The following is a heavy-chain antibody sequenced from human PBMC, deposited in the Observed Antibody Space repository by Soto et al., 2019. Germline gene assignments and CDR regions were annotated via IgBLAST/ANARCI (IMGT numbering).Heavy chain of an antibody. J-gene: IGHJ6*02. V-gene: IGHV3-23*01. Sequence: LRLSCAASGFTFSSYAMSWVRQAPGKGLEWVSAISGSGGSTYYADSVKGRFTISRDNSKNTLYLQMNSPRAEDTAVYYCAKDWTIFGVVTSDYYGMDVWGQGTTVTVSS. CDR2: ISGSGGST. CDR3: AKDWTIFGVVTSDYYGMDV. CDR1: GFTFSSYA. D-gene: IGHD3-3*01.